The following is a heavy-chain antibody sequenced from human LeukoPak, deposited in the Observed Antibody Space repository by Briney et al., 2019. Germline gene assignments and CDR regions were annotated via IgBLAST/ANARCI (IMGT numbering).Heavy chain of an antibody. CDR1: GGSISSYY. Sequence: ASETLSLTCTVSGGSISSYYWSWIRQPPGKGLEWIGYIYYSGTTNYNPSLKSRVTISVDTSKNQFSLKLSSVTAADTAVYYCARDRITLFGVLSAFDPWGQGTLVAVSS. V-gene: IGHV4-59*01. J-gene: IGHJ5*02. D-gene: IGHD3-3*01. CDR3: ARDRITLFGVLSAFDP. CDR2: IYYSGTT.